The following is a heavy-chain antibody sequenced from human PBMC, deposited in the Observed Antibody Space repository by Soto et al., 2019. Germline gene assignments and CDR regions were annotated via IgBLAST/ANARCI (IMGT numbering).Heavy chain of an antibody. CDR2: INTGNVNT. CDR3: ARAPRSYSLNAFDI. Sequence: ASVKVSCKASGYTFTSYAMHWVRQAPGQRLERMRWINTGNVNTKYSQKFQGRVTITRDTSASTAYMELSSLRSEDTAVYYCARAPRSYSLNAFDIWGQGTMVTVSS. J-gene: IGHJ3*02. D-gene: IGHD1-26*01. CDR1: GYTFTSYA. V-gene: IGHV1-3*04.